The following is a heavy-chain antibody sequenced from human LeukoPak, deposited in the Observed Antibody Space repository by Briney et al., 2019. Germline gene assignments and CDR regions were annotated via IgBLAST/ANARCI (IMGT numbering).Heavy chain of an antibody. V-gene: IGHV3-23*01. D-gene: IGHD2-2*01. CDR1: GFTFSSYA. CDR2: ISGSGGST. J-gene: IGHJ3*02. CDR3: ARDETSLNAFDI. Sequence: GGSLRLSCAASGFTFSSYAMSWVRQAPGKGLEWVSAISGSGGSTYYADSVKGRFTISRDNAKNSLYLQMNSLRAEDTAVYYCARDETSLNAFDIWGQGTMVTVSS.